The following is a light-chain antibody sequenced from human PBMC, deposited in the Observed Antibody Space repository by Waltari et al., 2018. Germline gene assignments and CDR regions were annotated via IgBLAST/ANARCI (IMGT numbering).Light chain of an antibody. CDR2: DVR. CDR3: NSYTSSSTWV. Sequence: QSALTQPASVSGSPGQSIPISCTGTSSDVGFYNYVSWYQQHPGKAPKLIIYDVRHRPSGVSNRFSGSKSGNTASLTISGLQAEDEADYYCNSYTSSSTWVFGGGTKLTVL. CDR1: SSDVGFYNY. V-gene: IGLV2-14*03. J-gene: IGLJ3*02.